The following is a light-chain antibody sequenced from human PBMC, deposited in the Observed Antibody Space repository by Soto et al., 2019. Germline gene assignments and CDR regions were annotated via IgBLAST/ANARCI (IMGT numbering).Light chain of an antibody. V-gene: IGKV1-5*01. Sequence: DIQMTQSPSTLSASVGDRVTITCRASQSISSWLAWYQQKPGKPPKPLIYGATSLQRGVPSRFSGSGGDTDFSLTISRLQPEDISTYYCQQYQRSPPSFGGGTKVDIK. CDR2: GAT. J-gene: IGKJ4*01. CDR1: QSISSW. CDR3: QQYQRSPPS.